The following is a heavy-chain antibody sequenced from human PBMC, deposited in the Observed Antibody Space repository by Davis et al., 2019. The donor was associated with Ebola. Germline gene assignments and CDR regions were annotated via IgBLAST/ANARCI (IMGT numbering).Heavy chain of an antibody. CDR1: GGSFSRYY. CDR2: INHSGST. Sequence: GSLRLSCAVYGGSFSRYYWSWIRQPPGKGLEWIGEINHSGSTNYNPSLKSRVTISVDTSKNQFSLKLSSVTAADTAVYYCARGCYSSWYIPWFDPWGQGTLVTVSS. D-gene: IGHD6-13*01. CDR3: ARGCYSSWYIPWFDP. V-gene: IGHV4-34*01. J-gene: IGHJ5*02.